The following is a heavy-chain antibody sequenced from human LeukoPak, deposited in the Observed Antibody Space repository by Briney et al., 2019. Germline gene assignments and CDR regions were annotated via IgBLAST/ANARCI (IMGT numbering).Heavy chain of an antibody. CDR3: AKDTAVQFLEAAF. CDR2: IWFDGSVK. Sequence: PGGSLRLSCAASGFTFNTHGMHWVRQAPGKGLEWVAAIWFDGSVKHYSDAVKGRFTISRDNSLNTLYLQMNSLRVEDTAIYYCAKDTAVQFLEAAFWGQGTLVTVSS. CDR1: GFTFNTHG. J-gene: IGHJ4*02. D-gene: IGHD3-3*01. V-gene: IGHV3-33*06.